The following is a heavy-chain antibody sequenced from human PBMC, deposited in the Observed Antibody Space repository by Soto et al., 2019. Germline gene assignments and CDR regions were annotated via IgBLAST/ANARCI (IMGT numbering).Heavy chain of an antibody. J-gene: IGHJ4*02. V-gene: IGHV4-30-2*01. Sequence: QLQLQESGSGRVKPSQTLSLTCAVSGDSISSGGYSWNWIRQPPGKGLGWIGYIYYTGGTSFNPSLQSRVTISVDTSKNQFSLKLSSVTAADTAVYYCARDRRDGWIFYYWGQGTXVTVSS. CDR1: GDSISSGGYS. CDR3: ARDRRDGWIFYY. D-gene: IGHD5-12*01. CDR2: IYYTGGT.